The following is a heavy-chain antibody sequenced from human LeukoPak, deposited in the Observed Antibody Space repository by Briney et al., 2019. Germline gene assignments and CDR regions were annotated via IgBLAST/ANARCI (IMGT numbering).Heavy chain of an antibody. D-gene: IGHD3-16*01. CDR1: GASISSYY. Sequence: PSETLSLTCAVSGASISSYYWSWIRQPPGKGLERIGYMYYSGSTNYNPSLKSRVTISKDMSKNQFSLRLTSVTAADTAVYYCARVGGAPLGAFDIWGQGTMVTVSS. CDR2: MYYSGST. J-gene: IGHJ3*02. CDR3: ARVGGAPLGAFDI. V-gene: IGHV4-59*01.